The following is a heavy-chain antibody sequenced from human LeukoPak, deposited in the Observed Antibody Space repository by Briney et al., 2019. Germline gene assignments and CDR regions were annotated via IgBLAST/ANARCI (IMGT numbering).Heavy chain of an antibody. CDR1: GFTFSNSW. V-gene: IGHV3-7*01. Sequence: GGSLRLSCAASGFTFSNSWMTWVRQTPGKGLERVANIKKDGSETYYVESVRGRFTISRDNTKNSLYLQMDSLRAEDTAVYYCARKGNAFDFWGQGTMVTVSS. D-gene: IGHD3-10*01. J-gene: IGHJ3*01. CDR3: ARKGNAFDF. CDR2: IKKDGSET.